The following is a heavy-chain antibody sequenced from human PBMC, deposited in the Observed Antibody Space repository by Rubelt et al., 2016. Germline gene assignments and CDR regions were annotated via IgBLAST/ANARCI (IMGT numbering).Heavy chain of an antibody. V-gene: IGHV3-23*01. CDR2: ISGSGGST. D-gene: IGHD5-18*01. CDR3: ARDAMDTLDY. Sequence: AISGSGGSTYYADSVKGRFTISRDNSKNTLYLQMNSLRAEDTAVYYCARDAMDTLDYWGQGTLVTVSS. J-gene: IGHJ4*02.